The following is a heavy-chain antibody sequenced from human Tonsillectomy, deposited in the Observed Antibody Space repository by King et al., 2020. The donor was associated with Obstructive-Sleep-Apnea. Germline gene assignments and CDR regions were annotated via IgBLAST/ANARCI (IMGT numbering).Heavy chain of an antibody. V-gene: IGHV4-38-2*02. J-gene: IGHJ5*02. Sequence: QLQESGPGLVKPSETLSLTCTVSGYSISSGYYWGWIRQPPGNGLEWIGDISHSGNTYYNPSLKSRVTISVDKSRNQFSLKLSSVTAADTAVYFCARALVYFDRSAPKGWFDPWGQGTLVTVSS. D-gene: IGHD3-22*01. CDR2: ISHSGNT. CDR1: GYSISSGYY. CDR3: ARALVYFDRSAPKGWFDP.